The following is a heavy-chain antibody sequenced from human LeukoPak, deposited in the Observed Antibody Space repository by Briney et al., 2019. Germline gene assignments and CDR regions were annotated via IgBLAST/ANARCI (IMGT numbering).Heavy chain of an antibody. J-gene: IGHJ3*02. Sequence: KPGGSLRLSCAASGFTFSDYYMSWIRQAPGKGLEWVSYISSSSTYTNYADSVKGRFTISRDNAKNSLFLQMNSLRAEDTAVYYCARGGSPPEALGDAFDIWGQGTMVTVSS. D-gene: IGHD1-26*01. CDR3: ARGGSPPEALGDAFDI. V-gene: IGHV3-11*06. CDR1: GFTFSDYY. CDR2: ISSSSTYT.